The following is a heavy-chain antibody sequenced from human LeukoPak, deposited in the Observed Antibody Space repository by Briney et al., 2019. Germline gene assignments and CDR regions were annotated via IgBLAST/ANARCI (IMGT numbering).Heavy chain of an antibody. D-gene: IGHD6-19*01. CDR3: ARDLMPAVAGTDY. V-gene: IGHV1-69*04. CDR1: GGTFSSYA. CDR2: IIPILGIA. J-gene: IGHJ4*02. Sequence: ASVKVSCKASGGTFSSYAISWVRQAPGQGLEWMGRIIPILGIANYAQKFQGRVTITADKSTSTAYMELSSLRSEDTAVYYCARDLMPAVAGTDYWGQGTLVTVSS.